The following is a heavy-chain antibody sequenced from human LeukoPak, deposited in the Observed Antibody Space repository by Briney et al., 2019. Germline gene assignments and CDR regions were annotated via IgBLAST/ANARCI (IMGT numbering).Heavy chain of an antibody. V-gene: IGHV3-7*02. CDR1: GFTFTSYW. CDR2: IKTDGSEI. D-gene: IGHD4-23*01. CDR3: AVNGGTPDH. J-gene: IGHJ4*02. Sequence: PGGSLRLSCAASGFTFTSYWMSWVRQAPGKGLQWVANIKTDGSEIHYVDSVKGRFTISRDNAENSLYLQMNSLRAEDTAVYYCAVNGGTPDHWGQGTLVTVSS.